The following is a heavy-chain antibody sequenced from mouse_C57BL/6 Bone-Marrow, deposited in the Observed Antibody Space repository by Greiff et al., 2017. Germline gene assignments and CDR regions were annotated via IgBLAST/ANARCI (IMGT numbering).Heavy chain of an antibody. J-gene: IGHJ3*01. CDR2: IDPSDSYT. Sequence: QVQLQQPGAELVKPGASVKLSCKASGYTFTSYWMQWVKQRPGQGLEWIGEIDPSDSYTNYNQKFKGKATLTVDTSSSTAYMQLSSLTSEDSAVYYCARDYGNRAYWGRGTLVTVSA. CDR3: ARDYGNRAY. D-gene: IGHD2-1*01. V-gene: IGHV1-50*01. CDR1: GYTFTSYW.